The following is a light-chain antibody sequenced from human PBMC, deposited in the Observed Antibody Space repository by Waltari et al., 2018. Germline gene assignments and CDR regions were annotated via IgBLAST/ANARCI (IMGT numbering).Light chain of an antibody. CDR1: QSVGSN. Sequence: EIVMTQSPSTLSVSPGEGVTLSCRASQSVGSNLAWYQQKPGPAPRLLIFGASTRAAGIPARFGGSGSGTEFALTISSLQSEDSAVYFCQHYNEQPLTFGGGTKVEIK. CDR2: GAS. V-gene: IGKV3-15*01. J-gene: IGKJ4*01. CDR3: QHYNEQPLT.